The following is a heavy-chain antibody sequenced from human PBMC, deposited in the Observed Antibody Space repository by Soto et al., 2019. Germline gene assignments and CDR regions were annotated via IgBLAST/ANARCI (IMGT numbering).Heavy chain of an antibody. CDR2: ISSSSTTK. V-gene: IGHV3-48*01. CDR3: ARDGCSGSNCLNWFDP. Sequence: EVQLVESGGGLVQPGGSLRLSCAASGFTFSSYSMNWVRQAPGKGLEWVSYISSSSTTKYYADSVKGRFTISRDNAKNSLYLQMTSLRAEDTAVYYCARDGCSGSNCLNWFDPWGKGTLVNVSS. D-gene: IGHD2-15*01. CDR1: GFTFSSYS. J-gene: IGHJ5*02.